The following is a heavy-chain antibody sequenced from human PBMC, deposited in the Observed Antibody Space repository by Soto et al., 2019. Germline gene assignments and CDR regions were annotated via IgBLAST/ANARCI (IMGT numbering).Heavy chain of an antibody. V-gene: IGHV1-18*01. CDR2: ISAYNGNT. CDR1: GYTFTTYG. D-gene: IGHD3-9*01. CDR3: ARDRGKYYDVLTGYPQDY. J-gene: IGHJ4*02. Sequence: GASVKVSCKASGYTFTTYGITWVRQAPGQGLEWMGWISAYNGNTNYAQKFQGRVTMTTDTSTTTAYVELRSLGSDDTAVYYCARDRGKYYDVLTGYPQDYWGQGTLVTVSS.